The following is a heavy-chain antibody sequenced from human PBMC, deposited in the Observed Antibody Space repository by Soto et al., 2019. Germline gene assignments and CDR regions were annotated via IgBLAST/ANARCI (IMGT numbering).Heavy chain of an antibody. Sequence: GGSLRLSCAASGFTFSSYAMHWVRQAPGKGLEWVSVISCSGGSTYYADSVKGRFTISRDNSKNTLYLQMNSLRAEDTAVYYCAKGFPKHQDYGDNPNWGQGTLVTVS. CDR2: ISCSGGST. J-gene: IGHJ4*02. V-gene: IGHV3-23*01. D-gene: IGHD4-17*01. CDR1: GFTFSSYA. CDR3: AKGFPKHQDYGDNPN.